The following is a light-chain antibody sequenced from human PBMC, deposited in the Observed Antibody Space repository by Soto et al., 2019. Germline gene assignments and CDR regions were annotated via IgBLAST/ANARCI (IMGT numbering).Light chain of an antibody. J-gene: IGKJ5*01. CDR2: AAS. CDR1: QTISSC. Sequence: DIQMTQSPSTLSGSVGDRVTITCRASQTISSCLAWYQQKPGKAPKLLIYAASSLQSGVPSRSSGSGSGTDFTLTISSLQPEDFATYYCQQSYSTPITFGQGTRLEIK. CDR3: QQSYSTPIT. V-gene: IGKV1-39*01.